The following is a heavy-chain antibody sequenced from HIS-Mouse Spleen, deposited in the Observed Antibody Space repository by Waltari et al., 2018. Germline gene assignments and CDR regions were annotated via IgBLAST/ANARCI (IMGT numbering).Heavy chain of an antibody. J-gene: IGHJ4*02. D-gene: IGHD6-6*01. CDR3: TTDKYSSSSAPPYYFDY. V-gene: IGHV3-15*01. CDR2: IKSKTDGGTT. Sequence: KGLEWVGRIKSKTDGGTTDYAAPVKGRFTISRDDSKNTLYLQMNSLKTEDTAVYYCTTDKYSSSSAPPYYFDYWGQGTLVTVSS.